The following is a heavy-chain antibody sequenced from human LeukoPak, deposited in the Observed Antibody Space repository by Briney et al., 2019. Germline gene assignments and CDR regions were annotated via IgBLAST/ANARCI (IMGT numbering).Heavy chain of an antibody. CDR1: GGSISSHY. V-gene: IGHV4-59*11. D-gene: IGHD3-22*01. CDR2: IYYRGST. Sequence: SGTLSLTCTVSGGSISSHYWSWIRQPPGSGLEWIGHIYYRGSTNYNPSLKSRVTVSVDTSKSQFSLNLSSVTAADTAVYYCATLRALYDTSGYDYYYMDVWGKGTTVTVSS. J-gene: IGHJ6*03. CDR3: ATLRALYDTSGYDYYYMDV.